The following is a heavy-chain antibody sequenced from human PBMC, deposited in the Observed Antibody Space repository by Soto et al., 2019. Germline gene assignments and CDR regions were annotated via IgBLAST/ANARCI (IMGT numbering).Heavy chain of an antibody. V-gene: IGHV1-18*01. Sequence: QVQLVQSGAEVKKPGASVKVSCKASGYTFTSYGISWVRQAPGQGLEWMGWISAYNGNTNYAQKLQGRVTMTTDTSTSTADMELRSPRSDDTAVYYCARDRIAAAAHHYYGMDVWGQGTTVTVSS. CDR3: ARDRIAAAAHHYYGMDV. CDR1: GYTFTSYG. J-gene: IGHJ6*02. D-gene: IGHD6-13*01. CDR2: ISAYNGNT.